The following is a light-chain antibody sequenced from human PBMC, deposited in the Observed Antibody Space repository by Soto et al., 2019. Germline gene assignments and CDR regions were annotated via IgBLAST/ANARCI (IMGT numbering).Light chain of an antibody. CDR3: QQDGSSPPYT. V-gene: IGKV3-20*01. Sequence: EIVLTQSPGTLSLSPGERTTVSCRATQSVSSSYFAWYQQKPGQAPRLLIYGASSRATGMPDRFSGSGSGTDFTPTISRLALEDFAVYYCQQDGSSPPYTFGQGTKPEIK. J-gene: IGKJ2*01. CDR2: GAS. CDR1: QSVSSSY.